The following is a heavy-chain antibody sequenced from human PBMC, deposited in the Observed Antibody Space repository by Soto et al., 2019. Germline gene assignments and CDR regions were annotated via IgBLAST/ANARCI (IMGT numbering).Heavy chain of an antibody. CDR2: IYPGDSDT. D-gene: IGHD6-13*01. CDR1: GYSFTSYW. J-gene: IGHJ6*02. V-gene: IGHV5-51*01. Sequence: PGESLKISCKGSGYSFTSYWIGWVRQMPGKGLEWMGIIYPGDSDTRYSPSFQGQVTISADKSISTAYLQWSSLKASDTAMYYCTRTSADGKNYYGMAVWGQGTTVTVSS. CDR3: TRTSADGKNYYGMAV.